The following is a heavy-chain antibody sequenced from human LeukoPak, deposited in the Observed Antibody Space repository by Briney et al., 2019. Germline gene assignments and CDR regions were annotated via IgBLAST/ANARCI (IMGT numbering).Heavy chain of an antibody. Sequence: SETLSLTCTVPGGSISSYYWSWIRQPPGKGLEWIGYIYYSGSTNYNPSLKSRVTISVDTSKNQFSLKLSSVTAADTAVYYCARHLEGGYEVDYWGQGTLVTVSS. CDR3: ARHLEGGYEVDY. J-gene: IGHJ4*02. V-gene: IGHV4-59*08. CDR1: GGSISSYY. CDR2: IYYSGST. D-gene: IGHD5-12*01.